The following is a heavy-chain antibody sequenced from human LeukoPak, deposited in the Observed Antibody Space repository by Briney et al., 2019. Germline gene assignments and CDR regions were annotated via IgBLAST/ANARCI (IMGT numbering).Heavy chain of an antibody. J-gene: IGHJ4*02. D-gene: IGHD3-22*01. Sequence: GGSLRLSCAASGFTFSSYGMPWVRRAPGMGLEWVAAISTDGINKYYADSVKGRFTISRDNSKNTLYLQMNSLRAEDMAVYHCAKVEYYDSSGYLDYWGQGTLVTVSS. V-gene: IGHV3-30*18. CDR2: ISTDGINK. CDR3: AKVEYYDSSGYLDY. CDR1: GFTFSSYG.